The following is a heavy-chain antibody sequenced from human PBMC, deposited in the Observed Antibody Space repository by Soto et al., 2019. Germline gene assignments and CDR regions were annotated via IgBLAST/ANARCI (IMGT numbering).Heavy chain of an antibody. D-gene: IGHD6-13*01. CDR3: ARDRVIAAGVPSWFDP. Sequence: QVQLQESGPGLVKPSETLSLTCTVSGGSISSYYWSWIRQPAGKGLEWIGRIYTSGSTNYNPSLKSRVTMSVDTSKNQFSLKLSSVTAADTAVYYCARDRVIAAGVPSWFDPWGQGTLVTVSS. CDR1: GGSISSYY. V-gene: IGHV4-4*07. CDR2: IYTSGST. J-gene: IGHJ5*02.